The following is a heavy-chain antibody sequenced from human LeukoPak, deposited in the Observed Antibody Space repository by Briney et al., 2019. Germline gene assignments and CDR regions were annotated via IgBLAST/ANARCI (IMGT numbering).Heavy chain of an antibody. J-gene: IGHJ4*02. CDR3: ARDTYCSGGSCYSKFDY. Sequence: SETLSLTCSVSGYSIRSGYHWAWIRQPPGKGLEWIGSINYSEKPYYNPSLKSRVTISVDTSKNQFSLKLSSVTAADTAVYYCARDTYCSGGSCYSKFDYWGQGTLVTVSS. D-gene: IGHD2-15*01. V-gene: IGHV4-38-2*02. CDR2: INYSEKP. CDR1: GYSIRSGYH.